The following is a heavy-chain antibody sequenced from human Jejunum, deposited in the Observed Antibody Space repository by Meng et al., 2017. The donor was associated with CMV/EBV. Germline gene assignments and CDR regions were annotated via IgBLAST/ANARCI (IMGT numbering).Heavy chain of an antibody. CDR3: ARGNYGFDY. J-gene: IGHJ4*02. CDR1: GFPLSDYY. V-gene: IGHV3-11*01. CDR2: ISGPSTNI. D-gene: IGHD3-16*01. Sequence: LSCAACGFPLSDYYMGWVRQAPGKGLEWVSYISGPSTNIKYADSVKGRFTVSRDNAKNSVYLQMDSLRVEDTAVYYCARGNYGFDYWGQGTLVTVSS.